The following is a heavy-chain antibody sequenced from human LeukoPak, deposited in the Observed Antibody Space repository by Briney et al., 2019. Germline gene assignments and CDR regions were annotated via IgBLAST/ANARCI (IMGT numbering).Heavy chain of an antibody. CDR3: ATRPDYGSGSYSLGNY. V-gene: IGHV1-18*01. CDR1: GYTFTSYG. J-gene: IGHJ4*02. D-gene: IGHD3-10*01. CDR2: ISAYNGNT. Sequence: GASVKVSCKASGYTFTSYGISWVRQAPGQGLEWMGWISAYNGNTNYAQKLQGRVTMTTGTSTSTAYMELRSLRSDDTAVYYCATRPDYGSGSYSLGNYWGQGTLVTVSS.